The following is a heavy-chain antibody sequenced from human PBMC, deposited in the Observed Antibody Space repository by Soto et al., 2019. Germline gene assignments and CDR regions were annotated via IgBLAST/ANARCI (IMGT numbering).Heavy chain of an antibody. J-gene: IGHJ4*02. V-gene: IGHV1-8*01. CDR2: MNPNSGNT. Sequence: GASVKVSCKASGYTFTSYDINWVRQATGQGLEWMGWMNPNSGNTGYAQKFQGRVTMTRNTSISTAYMELSSLRSEDTAVYYCAIGAFYDPFMVRGDDTFDYWGQGTLVTVSS. D-gene: IGHD3-10*01. CDR3: AIGAFYDPFMVRGDDTFDY. CDR1: GYTFTSYD.